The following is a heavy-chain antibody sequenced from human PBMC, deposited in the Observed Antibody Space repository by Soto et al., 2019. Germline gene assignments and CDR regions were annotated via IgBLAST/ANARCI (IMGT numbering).Heavy chain of an antibody. V-gene: IGHV3-33*01. CDR2: IWYDGSNK. CDR1: EFTFSSYG. D-gene: IGHD3-10*01. CDR3: ARGIRDYYGSGRYTGNWFDP. Sequence: QVQLVESGGGVVQPGRSLRLSCAASEFTFSSYGMHWVRQAPGKGLEWVAVIWYDGSNKYYADSVKGRFTISRDNSKNTLYLQMNSLRAEDTAVYYCARGIRDYYGSGRYTGNWFDPWGQGTLVTVSS. J-gene: IGHJ5*02.